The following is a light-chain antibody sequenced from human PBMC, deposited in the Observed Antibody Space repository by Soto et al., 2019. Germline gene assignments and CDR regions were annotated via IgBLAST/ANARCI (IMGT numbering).Light chain of an antibody. CDR1: QSIGGW. Sequence: DIQMTQSPSTLSASVGDRVTISCRASQSIGGWLAWYQQKPGKAPKLLMYKASSLESGVPSRFSGSGSGTEFTLTISSLQPEDFATYDCQQYQSYPFTFGPGTKVDFK. J-gene: IGKJ3*01. CDR3: QQYQSYPFT. CDR2: KAS. V-gene: IGKV1-5*03.